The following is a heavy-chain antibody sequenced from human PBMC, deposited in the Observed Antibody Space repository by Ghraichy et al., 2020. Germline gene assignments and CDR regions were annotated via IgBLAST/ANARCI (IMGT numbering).Heavy chain of an antibody. CDR3: ARHMGETLWFGLIYPGGYMDV. V-gene: IGHV4-59*08. CDR1: GGSISSYY. Sequence: SETLSLTCTVSGGSISSYYWSWIRQPPGKGLEWIGYIYYSGSTNYNPSLKSRVTISVDTSKNQFSLKLSSVTAADTAVYYCARHMGETLWFGLIYPGGYMDVWGKGTTVTVSS. CDR2: IYYSGST. J-gene: IGHJ6*03. D-gene: IGHD3-10*01.